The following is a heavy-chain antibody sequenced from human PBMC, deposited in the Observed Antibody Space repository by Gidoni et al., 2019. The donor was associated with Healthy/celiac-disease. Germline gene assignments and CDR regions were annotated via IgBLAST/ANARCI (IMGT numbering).Heavy chain of an antibody. Sequence: VQLVQSGAEVKKPGASVKVSCKASVYTFTRYGIRWVRQAPGQGLAWMGWIRAYNGNTNEAQKRQGRVTMTTDTSTSTAYMELRSLRSDDTAVYYCARDGYYYGSGSYPSYGMDVWGQGTTVTVSS. J-gene: IGHJ6*02. CDR3: ARDGYYYGSGSYPSYGMDV. CDR1: VYTFTRYG. CDR2: IRAYNGNT. V-gene: IGHV1-18*01. D-gene: IGHD3-10*01.